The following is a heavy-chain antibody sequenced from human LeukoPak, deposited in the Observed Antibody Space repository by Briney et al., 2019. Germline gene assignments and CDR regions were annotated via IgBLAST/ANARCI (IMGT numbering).Heavy chain of an antibody. D-gene: IGHD2-15*01. J-gene: IGHJ6*02. CDR1: GFTFSSYA. CDR2: ISGSGGST. Sequence: PGGSLRLSCAAAGFTFSSYAMSWVRQAPGKGLEWVSGISGSGGSTYYADSVKGRFTISRDNSKNTLYLQMSSLRAEDTAVYFCVRGYSFGPYGMDVWGQGTTVTVSS. CDR3: VRGYSFGPYGMDV. V-gene: IGHV3-23*01.